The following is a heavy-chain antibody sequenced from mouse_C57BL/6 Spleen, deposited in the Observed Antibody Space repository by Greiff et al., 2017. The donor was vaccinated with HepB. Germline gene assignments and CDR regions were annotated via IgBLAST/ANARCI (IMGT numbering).Heavy chain of an antibody. CDR1: GFTFSDYY. Sequence: EVHLVESEGGLVQPGSSMKLSCTASGFTFSDYYMAWVRQVPEKGLEWVANINYDGSSTYYLDSLKSRFIISRDNAKNILYLQMSSLKSEDTATYYCARDEIPGGWYFDVWGTGTTVTVSS. D-gene: IGHD1-1*02. CDR2: INYDGSST. CDR3: ARDEIPGGWYFDV. V-gene: IGHV5-16*01. J-gene: IGHJ1*03.